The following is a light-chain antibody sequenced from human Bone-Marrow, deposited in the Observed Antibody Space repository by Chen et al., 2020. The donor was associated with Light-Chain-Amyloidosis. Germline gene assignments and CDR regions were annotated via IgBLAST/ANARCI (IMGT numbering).Light chain of an antibody. Sequence: SYELTQPPSVSVTPGQTARITCSGDDLPTKYAYWYQQKPGQAPVLVIHRATERPSGISERFSGSSSGTTATLTISEVQAEDEAYYHCQSADSSGTDEVIFGGGTKLTVL. CDR1: DLPTKY. CDR3: QSADSSGTDEVI. V-gene: IGLV3-25*03. CDR2: RAT. J-gene: IGLJ2*01.